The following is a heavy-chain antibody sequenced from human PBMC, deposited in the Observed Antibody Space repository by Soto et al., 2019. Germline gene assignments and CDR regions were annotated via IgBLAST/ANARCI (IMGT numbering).Heavy chain of an antibody. D-gene: IGHD2-15*01. J-gene: IGHJ4*02. CDR2: ISPLFSTT. CDR3: AASSSVVAAGYFKF. CDR1: GDLFNNYA. V-gene: IGHV1-69*01. Sequence: QVQLVQSGAEVKEPGSSVKVSCKATGDLFNNYAFTWVRQAPGQGLEWIGRISPLFSTTTYAQKFQGRVTIGADELMTLVALEVSNLESEDTAMYYCAASSSVVAAGYFKFWGQGTLVTVSP.